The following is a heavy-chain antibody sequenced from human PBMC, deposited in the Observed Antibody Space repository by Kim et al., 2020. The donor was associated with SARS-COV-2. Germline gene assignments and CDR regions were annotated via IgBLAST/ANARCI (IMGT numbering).Heavy chain of an antibody. CDR3: AKGEVIVVVPAAASPTGS. D-gene: IGHD2-2*01. CDR2: ISGSGGST. J-gene: IGHJ5*02. V-gene: IGHV3-23*01. CDR1: GFTFSSYA. Sequence: GGSLRLSCAASGFTFSSYAMSWVRQAPGKGLEWVSAISGSGGSTYYADSVKGRFTISRDNSKNTLYLQMNSLRAEDTAVYYCAKGEVIVVVPAAASPTGSWGQGTLVTVSS.